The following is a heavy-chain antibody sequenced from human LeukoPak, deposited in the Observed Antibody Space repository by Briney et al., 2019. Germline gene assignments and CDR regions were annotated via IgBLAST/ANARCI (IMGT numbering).Heavy chain of an antibody. CDR1: GYPFTSYG. CDR3: ARDGSIVGTYDY. V-gene: IGHV1-18*01. J-gene: IGHJ4*02. D-gene: IGHD3-22*01. CDR2: ISADNGDT. Sequence: ASVKVSCKASGYPFTSYGINWVRQAPGQGLEWMGWISADNGDTNYAQKLQGRVTMTTDTSTSTAYMELRSLRSDDTAVYYCARDGSIVGTYDYWGQGTLVTVSS.